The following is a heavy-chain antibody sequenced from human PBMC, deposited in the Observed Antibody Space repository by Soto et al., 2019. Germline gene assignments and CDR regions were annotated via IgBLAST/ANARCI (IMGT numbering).Heavy chain of an antibody. Sequence: QVQLVQSGTEVKKPGASMKIPCKASGFTFTNYYMHWVRQAPGQGLEWMGILNPTDGTTTYAEKFRGRVTMTRDTSTSTVYLELSSLTSEDTAVFYCARAPPNDGWFDPWGQGTLVIVSS. CDR1: GFTFTNYY. CDR3: ARAPPNDGWFDP. V-gene: IGHV1-46*01. D-gene: IGHD1-1*01. CDR2: LNPTDGTT. J-gene: IGHJ5*02.